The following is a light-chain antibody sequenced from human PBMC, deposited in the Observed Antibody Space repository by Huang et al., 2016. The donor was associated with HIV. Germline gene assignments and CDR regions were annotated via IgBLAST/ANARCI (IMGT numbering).Light chain of an antibody. CDR2: ETS. CDR1: QNVRNN. CDR3: QQYDKWPPGLT. V-gene: IGKV3D-15*01. Sequence: EIMMTQSPATLSVSPGGRATLSCRASQNVRNNLAWYQQKTGQAPRLHIYETSTRASGIPARFSGSGSATDFTLTLSGLQSEDFAIYYCQQYDKWPPGLTFGGGTKVEI. J-gene: IGKJ4*01.